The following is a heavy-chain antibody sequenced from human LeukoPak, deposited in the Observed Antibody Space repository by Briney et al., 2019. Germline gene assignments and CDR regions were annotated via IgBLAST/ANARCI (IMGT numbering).Heavy chain of an antibody. CDR3: ALLAVASDFDY. CDR2: IGSSGTTI. J-gene: IGHJ4*02. D-gene: IGHD6-19*01. Sequence: GGSLRLSRAASGFSFSRYWMNWVRQAPGKGLEWVSNIGSSGTTIYYADSVKGRFSISRDNAKSSLYLQMNSLRVEDTAVYYCALLAVASDFDYWGQGALVTVSS. V-gene: IGHV3-48*03. CDR1: GFSFSRYW.